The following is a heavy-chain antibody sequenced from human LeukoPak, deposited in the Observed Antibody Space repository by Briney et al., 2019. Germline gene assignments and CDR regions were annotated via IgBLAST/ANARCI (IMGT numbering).Heavy chain of an antibody. CDR2: ISGSGSGT. J-gene: IGHJ4*02. D-gene: IGHD6-19*01. Sequence: GGSLRLSCAASGFTFGNHAMSWVRQAPGQGLEWVSAISGSGSGTYYADSVKGRFTISRDNSKNTLYLQMNSLRAEDTAVYYCAKATYSSGWLADYYFDYWGQGTLVTVSS. CDR3: AKATYSSGWLADYYFDY. V-gene: IGHV3-23*01. CDR1: GFTFGNHA.